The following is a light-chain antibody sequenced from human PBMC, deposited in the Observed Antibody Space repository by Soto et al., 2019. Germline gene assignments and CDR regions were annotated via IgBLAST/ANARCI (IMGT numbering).Light chain of an antibody. CDR2: DVT. V-gene: IGLV2-14*01. CDR1: SSDVGAYNY. J-gene: IGLJ1*01. Sequence: QSALTQPASVSGSPGQSITISCTGTSSDVGAYNYVSWYQQHPGKAPELIIFDVTNRPSGVSNRFSGSKSGNTASLTISGLHAEDETDYYCSSYTSSSIYVFGTGTKLTVL. CDR3: SSYTSSSIYV.